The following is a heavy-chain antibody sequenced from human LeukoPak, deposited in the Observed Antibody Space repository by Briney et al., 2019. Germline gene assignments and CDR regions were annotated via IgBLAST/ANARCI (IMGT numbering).Heavy chain of an antibody. J-gene: IGHJ6*03. V-gene: IGHV3-13*01. D-gene: IGHD6-13*01. CDR2: SGTAGDT. Sequence: GGSLRLSCAASGFTFSSYDMHWVRQATGKGLEWVSASGTAGDTYYPVSVKGRFTISRENAKNSLYLQMNSLRAEDTAVYYCARAGSSWYPYYYYYMDVWGKGTTVTVSS. CDR3: ARAGSSWYPYYYYYMDV. CDR1: GFTFSSYD.